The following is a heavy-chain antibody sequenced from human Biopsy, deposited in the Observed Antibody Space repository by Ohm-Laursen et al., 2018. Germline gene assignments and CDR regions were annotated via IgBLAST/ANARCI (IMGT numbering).Heavy chain of an antibody. CDR1: GGPFGINSHY. CDR2: IYYGGTT. CDR3: ARPLRGGEYEGFDL. D-gene: IGHD4-17*01. Sequence: GTLSLTCAVSGGPFGINSHYWIWIRQPPGKGLERIASIYYGGTTHYNPPLTSRATISVDTAKNQFFLKLRSATAADTAVYYCARPLRGGEYEGFDLWGPGTMVSVSP. V-gene: IGHV4-39*01. J-gene: IGHJ3*01.